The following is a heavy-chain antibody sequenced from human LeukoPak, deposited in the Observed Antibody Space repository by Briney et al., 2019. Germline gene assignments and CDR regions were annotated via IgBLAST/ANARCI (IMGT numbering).Heavy chain of an antibody. CDR2: IYKIGNT. CDR1: GDSISTAY. CDR3: AGRGQRYFRD. Sequence: SETLSLICSVSGDSISTAYWSWIRQSPEKGLEWIGYIYKIGNTDYNPSLKSRGTISLDTSKNQLSLSLKSVTAADTAVYYCAGRGQRYFRDWGQGTLVTVSS. D-gene: IGHD3-9*01. V-gene: IGHV4-59*08. J-gene: IGHJ1*01.